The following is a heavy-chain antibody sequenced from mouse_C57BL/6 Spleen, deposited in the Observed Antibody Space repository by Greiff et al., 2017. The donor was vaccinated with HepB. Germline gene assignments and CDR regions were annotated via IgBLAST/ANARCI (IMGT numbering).Heavy chain of an antibody. CDR2: ISSGSSTI. V-gene: IGHV5-17*01. D-gene: IGHD1-1*01. CDR1: GFTFSDYG. Sequence: EVKLMESGGGLVKPGGSLKLSCAASGFTFSDYGMHWVRQAPEKGLEWVAYISSGSSTIYYADTVKGRFTISRDNAKNTLFLQMTSLRSEDTAMYYCARDYGSSYDGYYFDYWGQGTTLTVSS. J-gene: IGHJ2*01. CDR3: ARDYGSSYDGYYFDY.